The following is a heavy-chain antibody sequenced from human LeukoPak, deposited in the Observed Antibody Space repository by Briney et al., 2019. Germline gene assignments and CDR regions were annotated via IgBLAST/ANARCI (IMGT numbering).Heavy chain of an antibody. CDR3: TGNYYGSGSYADFDY. CDR2: IRSTANGYAT. J-gene: IGHJ4*02. CDR1: GFTFSGYT. Sequence: GGSLRLSCAASGFTFSGYTLHWVRLASGKGLEWVGRIRSTANGYATAYAASVKGRFTISRDDSKNTAYLQMDSLKTEDTAVYYCTGNYYGSGSYADFDYWGQGTLVTVSS. V-gene: IGHV3-73*01. D-gene: IGHD3-10*01.